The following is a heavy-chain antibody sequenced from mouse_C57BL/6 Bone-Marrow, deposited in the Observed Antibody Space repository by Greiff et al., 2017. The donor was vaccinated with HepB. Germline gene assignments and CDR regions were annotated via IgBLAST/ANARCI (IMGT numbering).Heavy chain of an antibody. J-gene: IGHJ4*01. D-gene: IGHD4-1*01. Sequence: QVQLQQPGAELVKPGASVKLSCKASGYTFTSYWMHWVKQRPGQGLEWIGMIHPNSGSTNYNEKFKSKATLTVDKSSSPAYMQLSSLTSEDSAVYDCAREDWDYAMDYWGQGTSVTVSS. CDR1: GYTFTSYW. CDR3: AREDWDYAMDY. CDR2: IHPNSGST. V-gene: IGHV1-64*01.